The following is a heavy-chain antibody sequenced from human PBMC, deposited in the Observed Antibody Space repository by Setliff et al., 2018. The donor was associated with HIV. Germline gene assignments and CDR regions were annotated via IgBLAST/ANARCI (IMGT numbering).Heavy chain of an antibody. V-gene: IGHV5-51*01. CDR2: IYPGDFET. D-gene: IGHD3-22*01. CDR1: GYTFMNYW. CDR3: ARALWRDSSGPFHF. Sequence: PGESLKISCKASGYTFMNYWIGWVRQVPGKGLEWVGIIYPGDFETRYGPSFRGQVTVSADKSISTAYLQWSTLKASDTATYYCARALWRDSSGPFHFWGQGTLVTVSS. J-gene: IGHJ4*02.